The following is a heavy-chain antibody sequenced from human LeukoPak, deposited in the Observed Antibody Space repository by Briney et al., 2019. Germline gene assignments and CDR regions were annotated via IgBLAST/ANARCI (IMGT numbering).Heavy chain of an antibody. CDR3: ARSPYSSSWYYFDY. V-gene: IGHV4-59*08. Sequence: KPSETLSLTCTVSGGSISSYYWSWVRQPPGKGLEWIGYIYYSGSTNYNPSLKSRVTISVDTSKNQFSLKLSSVTAADTAVYYCARSPYSSSWYYFDYWGQGTLVTVSS. J-gene: IGHJ4*02. D-gene: IGHD6-13*01. CDR1: GGSISSYY. CDR2: IYYSGST.